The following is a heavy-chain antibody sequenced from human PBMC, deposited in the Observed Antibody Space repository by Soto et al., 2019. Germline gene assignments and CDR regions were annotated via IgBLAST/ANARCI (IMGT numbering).Heavy chain of an antibody. CDR2: IIPIFGTA. V-gene: IGHV1-69*06. CDR3: ARVDTAMVYSFDP. J-gene: IGHJ5*02. D-gene: IGHD5-18*01. Sequence: ASVKVSCKASGGTFSSYAISWVRQAPGQGLEWMGGIIPIFGTANYAQKFQGRVTITADKSTSTAYMELSSLRSEDTAVYYCARVDTAMVYSFDPWGQGTLVTVSS. CDR1: GGTFSSYA.